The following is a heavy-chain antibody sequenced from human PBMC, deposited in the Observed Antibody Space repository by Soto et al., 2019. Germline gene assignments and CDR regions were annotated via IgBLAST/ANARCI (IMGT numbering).Heavy chain of an antibody. V-gene: IGHV1-46*03. Sequence: QVQLVQSGAEVKKPGASVKVSCKASGFTFRPYYMHCVRQAPGRGLEWMGVVDPSGGSTTYAQTFQGRLTMPRDTSTSTVYMQLTNLRSEDTALYFCARGRYNTVNILPLDYWGQGNLVTVSS. CDR3: ARGRYNTVNILPLDY. CDR2: VDPSGGST. D-gene: IGHD4-17*01. J-gene: IGHJ4*02. CDR1: GFTFRPYY.